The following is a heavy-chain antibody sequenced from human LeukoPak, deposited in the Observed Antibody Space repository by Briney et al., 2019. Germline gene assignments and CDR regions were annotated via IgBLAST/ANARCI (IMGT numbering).Heavy chain of an antibody. CDR3: ARVPYYDFWSGYSDPPAMDF. V-gene: IGHV3-7*01. Sequence: GGSLRLSCAASGFTFSSYWMSWVRQAPGKGLEWVANIKQDGSEKYYVDSVKGRFTISRDNAKNSLYLQMNSLIAEDTAVYYCARVPYYDFWSGYSDPPAMDFWGKGTTVTVSS. CDR1: GFTFSSYW. CDR2: IKQDGSEK. J-gene: IGHJ6*03. D-gene: IGHD3-3*01.